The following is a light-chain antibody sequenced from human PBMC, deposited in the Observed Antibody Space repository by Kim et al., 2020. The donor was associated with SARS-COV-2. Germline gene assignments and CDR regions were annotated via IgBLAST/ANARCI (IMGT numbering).Light chain of an antibody. J-gene: IGKJ2*01. CDR1: QGISTN. Sequence: EIVMTQSPVTLSVTPGEGATLSCRASQGISTNLAWYQQKPGQPPRLLMSRASIRDTGIPARFGGSGSGTDFTLTISGLQSDDFALYYCQQYNNWPYTFSQRTKLGI. V-gene: IGKV3-15*01. CDR2: RAS. CDR3: QQYNNWPYT.